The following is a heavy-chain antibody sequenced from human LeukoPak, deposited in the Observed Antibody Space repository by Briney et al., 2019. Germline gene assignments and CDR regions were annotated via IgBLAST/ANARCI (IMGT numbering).Heavy chain of an antibody. Sequence: PSETLSLTCTVSGGSISSGDYYWSWIRQPPGKALEWIGYIYYSGSTYYNPSLKSRVTISIDTSKNQFSLKLSSVTAADTAVYYCARDYCSGGSCYAFDIWGQGTMVTVSS. CDR2: IYYSGST. CDR1: GGSISSGDYY. V-gene: IGHV4-30-4*08. CDR3: ARDYCSGGSCYAFDI. J-gene: IGHJ3*02. D-gene: IGHD2-15*01.